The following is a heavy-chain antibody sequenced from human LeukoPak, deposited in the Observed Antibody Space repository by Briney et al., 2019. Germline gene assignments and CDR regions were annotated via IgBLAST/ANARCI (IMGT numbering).Heavy chain of an antibody. Sequence: GGSLRLSCSASGFTFSSHWMSWVRQAPGKGLEWVANIKEDGSEKYYADFVKGRFTIFRDNAENSLFLQMNSLRVDDTAVFYCARGWGHFEQWGQGTLVTVSS. CDR2: IKEDGSEK. CDR3: ARGWGHFEQ. D-gene: IGHD3-16*01. J-gene: IGHJ4*02. CDR1: GFTFSSHW. V-gene: IGHV3-7*01.